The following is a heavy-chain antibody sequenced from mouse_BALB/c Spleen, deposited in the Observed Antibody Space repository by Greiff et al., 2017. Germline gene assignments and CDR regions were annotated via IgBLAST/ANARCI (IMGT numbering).Heavy chain of an antibody. V-gene: IGHV2-2*02. CDR1: GFSLTSYG. J-gene: IGHJ4*01. CDR3: ARKGYYGSDYAMDY. CDR2: IWSGGST. D-gene: IGHD1-2*01. Sequence: QVQLKESGPGLVQPSQSLSITCTVSGFSLTSYGVHWVRQSPGKGLEWLGVIWSGGSTDYNAAFISRLSISKDNSKSQVFFKMNSLQANDTAIYYCARKGYYGSDYAMDYWGQGTSVTVSS.